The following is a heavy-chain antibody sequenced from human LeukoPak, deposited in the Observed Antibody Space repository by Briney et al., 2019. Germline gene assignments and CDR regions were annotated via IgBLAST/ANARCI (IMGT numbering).Heavy chain of an antibody. D-gene: IGHD3-10*01. CDR3: ARESSGSYYNPLGYMDV. V-gene: IGHV4-4*07. CDR2: IFTTGIT. J-gene: IGHJ6*03. CDR1: GGSISLYY. Sequence: SETLSLTCTVSGGSISLYYWNWIRQPAGKGLEWIGRIFTTGITNYKSFLKSRVTMSVDTSKNQFSLNLTSVTAADTAVYYCARESSGSYYNPLGYMDVWGKGTTVTVSS.